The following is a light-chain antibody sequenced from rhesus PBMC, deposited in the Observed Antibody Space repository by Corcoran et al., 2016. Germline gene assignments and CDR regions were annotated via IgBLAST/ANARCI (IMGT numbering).Light chain of an antibody. CDR3: QHGYSILT. CDR1: QGISNN. CDR2: KAS. Sequence: DIQMTQSPSSLSASVGDRVTITCRASQGISNNLAWYQQKPGKVPKLLIYKASTLQSGIPSRFSGSGSGTDFTLTISSLQPEDFATYYRQHGYSILTFGGGTKVEIK. J-gene: IGKJ4*01. V-gene: IGKV1-25*01.